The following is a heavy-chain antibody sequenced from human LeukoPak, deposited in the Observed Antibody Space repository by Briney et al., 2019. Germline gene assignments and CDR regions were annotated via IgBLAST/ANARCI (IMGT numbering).Heavy chain of an antibody. D-gene: IGHD3-22*01. V-gene: IGHV3-30*18. CDR1: GFTFSSYG. CDR3: AKPSYYYDSSGYLPDY. J-gene: IGHJ4*02. Sequence: PGRSLRLSCAASGFTFSSYGMHWVRQAPGKGLEWGAVISYDGSNKYYADSVKGRFTISRDNSKNTLYLQMNSLRAEDTAVYYCAKPSYYYDSSGYLPDYWGQGTLVTVSS. CDR2: ISYDGSNK.